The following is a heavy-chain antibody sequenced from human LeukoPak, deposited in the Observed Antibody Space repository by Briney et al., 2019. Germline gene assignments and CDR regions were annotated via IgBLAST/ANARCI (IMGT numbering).Heavy chain of an antibody. D-gene: IGHD3-10*01. CDR1: GFAFSSYA. CDR3: ARDMGTMVRGVSY. V-gene: IGHV3-23*01. J-gene: IGHJ4*02. CDR2: ISGSGGST. Sequence: GGSLRLSCAASGFAFSSYAMSWVRQAPGKGLEWVSAISGSGGSTYYADSVKGRFTIFRDNSKNTLYLQMNSLRAEDTAVYYCARDMGTMVRGVSYWGQGTLVTVSS.